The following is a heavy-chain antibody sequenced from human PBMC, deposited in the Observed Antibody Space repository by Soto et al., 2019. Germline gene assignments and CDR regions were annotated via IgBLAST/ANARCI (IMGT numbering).Heavy chain of an antibody. Sequence: GGSLRLSCAASGFTFSSYSMNWVRQAPGKGLEWVSSISSSSSYIYYADSVKGRFTISRDNAKNSLYLQMNSLRAEDTAVYYCARDYIVVVPAARLWLDPWGQGTPVTVSS. CDR1: GFTFSSYS. J-gene: IGHJ5*02. V-gene: IGHV3-21*01. CDR2: ISSSSSYI. D-gene: IGHD2-2*01. CDR3: ARDYIVVVPAARLWLDP.